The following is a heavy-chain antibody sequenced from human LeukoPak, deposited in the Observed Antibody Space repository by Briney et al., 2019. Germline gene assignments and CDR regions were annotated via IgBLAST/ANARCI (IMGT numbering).Heavy chain of an antibody. Sequence: GGSLRLSCAASGFTFSSYAMSWVRQAPGKGLECISVISGSGGNTYYADSVKGRFTISRDNSKNTLYLQIHSLRAEDTALYYCATNWNLDYWGRGTLVTVSS. V-gene: IGHV3-23*01. CDR2: ISGSGGNT. CDR3: ATNWNLDY. J-gene: IGHJ4*02. CDR1: GFTFSSYA. D-gene: IGHD1-1*01.